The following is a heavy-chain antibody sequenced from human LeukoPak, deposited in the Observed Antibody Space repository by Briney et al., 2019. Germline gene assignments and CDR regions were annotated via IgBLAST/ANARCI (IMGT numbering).Heavy chain of an antibody. CDR1: GGSISSSSYY. V-gene: IGHV4-39*07. J-gene: IGHJ6*03. CDR3: ARDRESLAVAGIERGAYYYYMDV. D-gene: IGHD6-19*01. Sequence: SETLSLTCTVSGGSISSSSYYWGWIRQPPGKGLEWIGSIYYSGSTYYNPSLKSRVTISVDTSKNQFSLKLSSVTAADTAVYYCARDRESLAVAGIERGAYYYYMDVWGKGTTVTISS. CDR2: IYYSGST.